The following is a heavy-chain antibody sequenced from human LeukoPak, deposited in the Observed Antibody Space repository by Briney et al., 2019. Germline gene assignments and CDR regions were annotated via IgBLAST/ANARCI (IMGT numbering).Heavy chain of an antibody. D-gene: IGHD4-17*01. J-gene: IGHJ6*03. CDR2: INHSGST. V-gene: IGHV4-34*01. CDR1: GGSFSGYY. Sequence: SETLSLICAVYGGSFSGYYWSWIRQPPGKGLEWIGEINHSGSTNYNPSLKSRVTISVDTSKNQFSLKLSSVTAADTAVYYCARGGGTVIKNYYYYYMDVWGKGTTVTISS. CDR3: ARGGGTVIKNYYYYYMDV.